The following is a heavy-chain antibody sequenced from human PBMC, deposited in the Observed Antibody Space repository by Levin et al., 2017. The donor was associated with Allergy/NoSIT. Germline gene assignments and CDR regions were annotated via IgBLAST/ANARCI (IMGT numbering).Heavy chain of an antibody. D-gene: IGHD2-2*01. J-gene: IGHJ4*02. CDR1: GFTFSSYA. Sequence: GGSLRLSCAASGFTFSSYAMSWVRQAPGKGLEWVSAISGSGGSTYYADSVKGRFTISRDNSKNTLYLQMNSLRAEDTAVYYCAKVPCSSTSCPPHFDYWGQGTLVTVSS. V-gene: IGHV3-23*01. CDR2: ISGSGGST. CDR3: AKVPCSSTSCPPHFDY.